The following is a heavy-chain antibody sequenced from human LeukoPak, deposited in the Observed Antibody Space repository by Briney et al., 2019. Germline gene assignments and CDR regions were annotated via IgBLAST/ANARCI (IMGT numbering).Heavy chain of an antibody. D-gene: IGHD6-13*01. CDR1: GFTFSSYA. V-gene: IGHV3-30*04. CDR2: ISYDGSNK. J-gene: IGHJ4*02. Sequence: GGSLKLSCAASGFTFSSYAMHWVRQASGKGLEWVAVISYDGSNKYYADSVKGRFTISRDNSKNTPYLQMNSLRAEDTAVYYCARRQKLACDYWGQGTLVTVSS. CDR3: ARRQKLACDY.